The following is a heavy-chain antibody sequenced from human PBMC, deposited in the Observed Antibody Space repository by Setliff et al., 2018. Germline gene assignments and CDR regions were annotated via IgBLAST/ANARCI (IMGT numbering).Heavy chain of an antibody. D-gene: IGHD7-27*01. CDR1: GFAFSTYL. Sequence: PGGSLRLSCAASGFAFSTYLMSWVRQAQGKGLEWLSNIRNDGATTSYADSVKGRFTISRDNVKNSLFLQMNSLRAEDTAVYYCVRDLHWGFDYWGLGTLVTVS. J-gene: IGHJ4*02. V-gene: IGHV3-48*01. CDR3: VRDLHWGFDY. CDR2: IRNDGATT.